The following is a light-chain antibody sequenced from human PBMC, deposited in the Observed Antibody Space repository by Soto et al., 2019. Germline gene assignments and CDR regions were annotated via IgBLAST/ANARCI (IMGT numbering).Light chain of an antibody. J-gene: IGKJ5*01. CDR2: EAS. CDR1: QGITNR. Sequence: DIPMTQSPSSVSASVGDRVTITCRASQGITNRLAWYQQKPGKAPKLLIYEASSLQSGVPSRISGSGSGTDFTLTISSLQPEDFATYYCHQANSFPITFGQGTRLEIK. V-gene: IGKV1D-12*01. CDR3: HQANSFPIT.